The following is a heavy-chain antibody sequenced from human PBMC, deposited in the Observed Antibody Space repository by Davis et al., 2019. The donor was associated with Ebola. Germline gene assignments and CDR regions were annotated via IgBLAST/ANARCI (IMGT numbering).Heavy chain of an antibody. V-gene: IGHV3-74*01. J-gene: IGHJ4*02. Sequence: GESLKISCAASGFTFSSYWMHWVRQAPGKGLVWVSRINSDGSSISYADSVKGRFTISRDNAKNTLYLQMNSLRAEDTAVYYCARARRPESSGWPFDYWGQGTPVTVFS. CDR1: GFTFSSYW. D-gene: IGHD6-19*01. CDR3: ARARRPESSGWPFDY. CDR2: INSDGSSI.